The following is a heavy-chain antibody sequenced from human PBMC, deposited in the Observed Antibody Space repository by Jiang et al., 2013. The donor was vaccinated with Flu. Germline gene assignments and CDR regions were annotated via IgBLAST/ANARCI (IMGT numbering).Heavy chain of an antibody. D-gene: IGHD5-24*01. V-gene: IGHV3-48*03. J-gene: IGHJ4*02. CDR2: ISSSGGTI. CDR3: VRDFRGLQLFSYLDH. Sequence: QLVESGGGLVQPGRSLRLSCAASGFTLSDYEMNWVRQAPGKGLEWVSYISSSGGTIYYADSVKGRFTISRDNAKNSLYLQMDSLRAADTGIYYCVRDFRGLQLFSYLDHWGQGTLVTVSS. CDR1: GFTLSDYE.